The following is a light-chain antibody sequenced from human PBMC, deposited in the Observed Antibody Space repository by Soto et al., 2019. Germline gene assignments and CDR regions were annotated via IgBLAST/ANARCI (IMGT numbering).Light chain of an antibody. CDR2: DAS. Sequence: VATRSQASQSVYPGDRAALSFCTSQSISSYLAWYQQKPGQAPRLLIYDASNRATGIPARFSGSGSGTDFTLTISSLEPEDFAIYYCQQRRNWPPITFGQGTRLEIK. V-gene: IGKV3-11*01. CDR3: QQRRNWPPIT. CDR1: QSISSY. J-gene: IGKJ5*01.